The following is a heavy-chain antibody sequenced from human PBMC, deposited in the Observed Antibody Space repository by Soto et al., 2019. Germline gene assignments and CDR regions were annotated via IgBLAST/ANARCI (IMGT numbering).Heavy chain of an antibody. CDR2: IKQDGSEK. CDR1: GFTFSSYA. CDR3: ARRHMVRGVIRRYNWFDP. Sequence: GGSLRLSCAASGFTFSSYAMSWVRQAPGKGLEWVANIKQDGSEKYYVDSVKGRFTISRDNAKNSLYLQMNSLRAEDTAVYYCARRHMVRGVIRRYNWFDPWGQGTLVTVSS. J-gene: IGHJ5*02. D-gene: IGHD3-10*01. V-gene: IGHV3-7*01.